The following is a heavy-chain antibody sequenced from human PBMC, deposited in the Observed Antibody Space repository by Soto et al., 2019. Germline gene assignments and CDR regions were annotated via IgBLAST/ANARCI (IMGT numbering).Heavy chain of an antibody. V-gene: IGHV3-11*05. CDR2: VSSSADYT. J-gene: IGHJ4*02. CDR1: GFTFSDYY. Sequence: QVQLVESGGGLVTPGGSLRLSCAASGFTFSDYYMSWVRQTPGKGLEWVSYVSSSADYTAYADSVKGRFTISRDNAKNSVFLQMNSLRAEDTAVYYCARATPTGPMTTTDHWGQGILVTVSS. CDR3: ARATPTGPMTTTDH. D-gene: IGHD4-17*01.